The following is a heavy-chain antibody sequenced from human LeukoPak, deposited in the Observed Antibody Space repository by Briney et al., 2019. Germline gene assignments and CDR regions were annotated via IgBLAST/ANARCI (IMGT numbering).Heavy chain of an antibody. CDR2: INHSGST. CDR3: ATAIQSRYIGHFDL. CDR1: GGSFSGYY. V-gene: IGHV4-34*01. D-gene: IGHD3-16*02. Sequence: SETLSLTCAVYGGSFSGYYWSWIRQPPGKGLEWIGEINHSGSTNYNPSLKSRVTISVDTSKNQFSLKLSSVTAADTAVYYCATAIQSRYIGHFDLWGRGTLVTVSS. J-gene: IGHJ2*01.